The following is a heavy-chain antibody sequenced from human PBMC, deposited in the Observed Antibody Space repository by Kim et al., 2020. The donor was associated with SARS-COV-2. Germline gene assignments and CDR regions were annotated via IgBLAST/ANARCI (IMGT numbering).Heavy chain of an antibody. CDR1: GFTFSSYW. V-gene: IGHV3-74*01. CDR3: ASRRYTGTYYYFDY. CDR2: INSDRGTT. Sequence: GGSLRLSCAASGFTFSSYWMHWVSQAQGKGLVWVSRINSDRGTTSYADSVKGRFTISRDNAKSTLYLQMNSLRAEDTAVYYCASRRYTGTYYYFDYWGQGTLVTVSS. J-gene: IGHJ4*02. D-gene: IGHD1-26*01.